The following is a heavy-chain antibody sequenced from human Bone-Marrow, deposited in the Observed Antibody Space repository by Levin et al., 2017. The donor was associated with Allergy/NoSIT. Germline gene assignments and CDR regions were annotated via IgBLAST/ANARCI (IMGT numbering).Heavy chain of an antibody. J-gene: IGHJ6*02. CDR3: ARDRGMVAETMVGDCYGMDV. CDR1: GFTFDDYA. D-gene: IGHD3-10*01. V-gene: IGHV3-9*01. CDR2: ISYNSGTA. Sequence: SLKISCAASGFTFDDYAMHWVRQVPGKGPEWVACISYNSGTAAYADSVKGRFIISRDNARSSLYLQMNSLQPEDTALYYCARDRGMVAETMVGDCYGMDVWGQGTTVVVSS.